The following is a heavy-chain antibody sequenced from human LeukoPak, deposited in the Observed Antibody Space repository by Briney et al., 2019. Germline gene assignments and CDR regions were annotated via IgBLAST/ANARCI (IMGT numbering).Heavy chain of an antibody. V-gene: IGHV3-23*01. CDR1: GFTFSSYA. CDR3: ARGNTGRTVTYYFDS. CDR2: ISGSGGST. Sequence: GGSLRLSCAASGFTFSSYAMSWVRQAPGKGLEWVSAISGSGGSTYYADSVKGRFTISRDNSKNTLYPQMNILRAEDTAVYYCARGNTGRTVTYYFDSWGQGTLVTVSS. D-gene: IGHD4-17*01. J-gene: IGHJ4*02.